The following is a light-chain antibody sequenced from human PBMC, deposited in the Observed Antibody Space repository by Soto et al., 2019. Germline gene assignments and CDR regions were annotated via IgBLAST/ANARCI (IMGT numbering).Light chain of an antibody. CDR1: SSDGGGYNY. CDR2: DVS. J-gene: IGLJ1*01. Sequence: QSVLTQPASVSVSPGQSITISCTGTSSDGGGYNYVSWYQQHPGKAPKLMIYDVSNRPSGVSNRFSGSKSGNTASLTISGLQAEDEADYYCSSYTSSSTNYVFGPGTKVTVL. V-gene: IGLV2-14*01. CDR3: SSYTSSSTNYV.